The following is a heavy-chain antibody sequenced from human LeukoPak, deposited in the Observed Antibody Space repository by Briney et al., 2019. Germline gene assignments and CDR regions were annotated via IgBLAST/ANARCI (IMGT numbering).Heavy chain of an antibody. CDR3: AKDKDIVVVPTGDY. CDR2: INSDGSST. V-gene: IGHV3-74*01. Sequence: GGSLRLSCAASGFTFSNYWMHWVRQAPGKGLVWVSRINSDGSSTNYADSVEGRFTISRDNAKNTLYLQMNSLRAEDTAVYYCAKDKDIVVVPTGDYWGQGTLVTVSS. CDR1: GFTFSNYW. J-gene: IGHJ4*02. D-gene: IGHD2-2*01.